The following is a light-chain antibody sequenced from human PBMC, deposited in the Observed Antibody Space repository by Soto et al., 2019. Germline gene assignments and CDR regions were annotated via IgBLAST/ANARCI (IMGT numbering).Light chain of an antibody. CDR3: QQYASSPRT. CDR1: QSVSSSY. J-gene: IGKJ1*01. CDR2: DAS. Sequence: ENVLTQSPGTLSLSPGERATLSCRASQSVSSSYLAWYQQKPGQAPRLLIHDASSRATGIPDRFSGSGSGTDFTLTISRVEPEDFAVYYCQQYASSPRTFGQGTKLKIK. V-gene: IGKV3-20*01.